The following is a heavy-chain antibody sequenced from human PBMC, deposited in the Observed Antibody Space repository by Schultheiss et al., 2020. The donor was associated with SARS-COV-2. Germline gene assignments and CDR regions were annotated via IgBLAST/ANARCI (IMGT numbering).Heavy chain of an antibody. V-gene: IGHV4-59*12. CDR3: ARDRYYDFWSGYYSDYYYGMDV. CDR1: GYSFTSYW. J-gene: IGHJ6*02. CDR2: IYYSGST. Sequence: ESLKISCKGSGYSFTSYWISWVRQMPGKGLEWIGYIYYSGSTYYNPSLKSRATISVDTSKNQLSLKLSSVTAADTAVYYCARDRYYDFWSGYYSDYYYGMDVWGQGTTVTVSS. D-gene: IGHD3-3*01.